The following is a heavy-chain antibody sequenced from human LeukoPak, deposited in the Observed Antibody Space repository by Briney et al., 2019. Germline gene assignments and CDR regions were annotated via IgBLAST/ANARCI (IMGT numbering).Heavy chain of an antibody. Sequence: ASVKVSCKASGYTFTGYYMHWVRQAPGQGLEWMGWINPNSGGTNYAQKLQGRVTMTTDTSTSTAYMELRSLRSDDTAVYYCARGSSTDYYDSSGNDYWGQGTLVTVSS. D-gene: IGHD3-22*01. V-gene: IGHV1-2*02. CDR2: INPNSGGT. CDR3: ARGSSTDYYDSSGNDY. CDR1: GYTFTGYY. J-gene: IGHJ4*02.